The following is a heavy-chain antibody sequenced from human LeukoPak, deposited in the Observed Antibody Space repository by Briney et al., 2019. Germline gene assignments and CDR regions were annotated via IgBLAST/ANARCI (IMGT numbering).Heavy chain of an antibody. CDR2: IKQDGSEK. V-gene: IGHV3-7*01. Sequence: GGSLRLSCTASGFTFSSYAMSWVRQAPGKGLEWVANIKQDGSEKYYVDSVKARFTISRDNAKNSLYLQMNSLRAEDTAVYYCARHSSGTYPYWGQGTLVTVSS. J-gene: IGHJ4*02. CDR3: ARHSSGTYPY. D-gene: IGHD1-26*01. CDR1: GFTFSSYA.